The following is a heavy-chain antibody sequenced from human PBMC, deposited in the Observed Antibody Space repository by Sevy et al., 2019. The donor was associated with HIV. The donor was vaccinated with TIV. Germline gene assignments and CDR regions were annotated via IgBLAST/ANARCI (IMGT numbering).Heavy chain of an antibody. CDR1: GFTFISYA. V-gene: IGHV3-23*01. Sequence: GGSLRLSCAASGFTFISYAMSWVRQAPGKGLEWVSAISGSGGSTYYADSVKGRFTISRDNSKNTLYLQMNSLRAEDTAVYYCAREGNYYDSSRAFDIWGQGTMVTVSS. CDR2: ISGSGGST. D-gene: IGHD3-22*01. J-gene: IGHJ3*02. CDR3: AREGNYYDSSRAFDI.